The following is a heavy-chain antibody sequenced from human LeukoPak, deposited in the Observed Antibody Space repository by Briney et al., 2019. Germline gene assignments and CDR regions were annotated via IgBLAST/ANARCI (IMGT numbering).Heavy chain of an antibody. V-gene: IGHV1-18*01. D-gene: IGHD6-13*01. CDR1: GYTFTSYG. J-gene: IGHJ4*02. Sequence: ASVNVSCKASGYTFTSYGISWVRQAPGQGLDGMGWISAYNGNTNYAQKLQGRVTITTDTSTSTAYLALRSLRSDDTPVYYCPRVGGMGAAGPHFDYWGQGTLVTVSS. CDR3: PRVGGMGAAGPHFDY. CDR2: ISAYNGNT.